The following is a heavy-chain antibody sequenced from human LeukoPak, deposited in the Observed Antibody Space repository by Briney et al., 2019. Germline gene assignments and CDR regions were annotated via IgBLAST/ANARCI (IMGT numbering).Heavy chain of an antibody. V-gene: IGHV3-23*01. CDR2: ISGSGIST. J-gene: IGHJ5*02. CDR1: GFTFSSYA. Sequence: GGSLRLSCAASGFTFSSYAMSWVRQAPGKGLEWVSAISGSGISTYYADSVKGRFTISRDNSKNMLYPQMNSLRAEDTAVYYCAKTLGYSGYFSPWGQGTLVTVSS. CDR3: AKTLGYSGYFSP. D-gene: IGHD3-22*01.